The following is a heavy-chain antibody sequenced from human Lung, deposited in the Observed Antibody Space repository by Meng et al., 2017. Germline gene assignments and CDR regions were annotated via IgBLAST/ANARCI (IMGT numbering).Heavy chain of an antibody. V-gene: IGHV4-34*01. J-gene: IGHJ4*02. CDR2: INHSVST. CDR3: ARGPTTMAHDFDY. CDR1: GGSFSDYY. Sequence: QVQLQQVGAGLLKPSETLPLTCVVSGGSFSDYYWSWIRQPPGKGLEWIGEINHSVSTNYNPSLESRATISVDTSQNNLSLKLSSVTAADSAVYYCARGPTTMAHDFDYWGQGTLVTVSS. D-gene: IGHD4-11*01.